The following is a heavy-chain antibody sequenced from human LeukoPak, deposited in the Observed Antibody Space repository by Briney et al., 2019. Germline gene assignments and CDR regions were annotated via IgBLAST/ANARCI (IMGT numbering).Heavy chain of an antibody. CDR2: MFYNVST. Sequence: SETLSLTCTVFGGSISSYYWNWIRQSPGKGVEWIAYMFYNVSTNYCPSLKSRVTISVDTSKNQFSLKLISVTAADTAVYFCARQGSGRAFDIWGRGTMVTVSS. CDR3: ARQGSGRAFDI. CDR1: GGSISSYY. J-gene: IGHJ3*02. V-gene: IGHV4-59*08.